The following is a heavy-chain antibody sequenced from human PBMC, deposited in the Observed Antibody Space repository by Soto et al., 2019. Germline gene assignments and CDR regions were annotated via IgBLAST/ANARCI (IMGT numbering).Heavy chain of an antibody. J-gene: IGHJ4*02. V-gene: IGHV3-33*01. D-gene: IGHD3-10*01. CDR1: GFTFSNHG. CDR3: ARGLMIRDKLFFDY. Sequence: QLQLVESGGGEVQPGGSLRLSCVASGFTFSNHGMHWVRQAPGKGLEWVAAIWYNAYDRHYGDSVTGRFTISRDDSKNTVYLQMDSLTVEDTALYYCARGLMIRDKLFFDYLGRGTLVTVSS. CDR2: IWYNAYDR.